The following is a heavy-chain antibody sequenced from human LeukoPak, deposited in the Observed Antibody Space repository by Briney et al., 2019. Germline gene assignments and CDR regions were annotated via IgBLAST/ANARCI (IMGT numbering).Heavy chain of an antibody. V-gene: IGHV4-39*07. CDR2: IYHSGST. Sequence: EALSLTCTVSGGSISSGGYYWSWIRPPPGKGLEWIGEIYHSGSTNYNPSLKSRVTISVDTSKNQFSLKLSSVTAADTAVYYCARGEIQLWQNWFDPWGQGTLVTVSS. CDR3: ARGEIQLWQNWFDP. J-gene: IGHJ5*02. CDR1: GGSISSGGYY. D-gene: IGHD5-18*01.